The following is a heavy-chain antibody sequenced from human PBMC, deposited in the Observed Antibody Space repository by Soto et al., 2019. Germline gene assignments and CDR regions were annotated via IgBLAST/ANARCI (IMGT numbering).Heavy chain of an antibody. CDR1: GYTFTSYD. CDR2: MNPNSGNT. V-gene: IGHV1-8*01. D-gene: IGHD3-22*01. CDR3: ARGAGYYDSSGYFGFYAFDI. J-gene: IGHJ3*02. Sequence: ASVKVSCKASGYTFTSYDINWVRQATGQGPEWMGWMNPNSGNTGYAQKFQGRVTMTRNTSISTAYMELSSLRSEDTAVYYCARGAGYYDSSGYFGFYAFDIWGQGTMVTVSS.